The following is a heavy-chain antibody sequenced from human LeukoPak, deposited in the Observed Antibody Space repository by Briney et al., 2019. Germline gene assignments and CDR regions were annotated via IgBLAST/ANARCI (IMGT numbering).Heavy chain of an antibody. V-gene: IGHV3-74*01. CDR1: GFTFTTLW. CDR3: ARDLRGSPDR. J-gene: IGHJ5*02. Sequence: GGSLRLSCAASGFTFTTLWMNWVRQVPGKGLVWVSLINPDGSTTTYADSVKGRFTISRDNAKNTVYLQMNSLRGEDTAVYYCARDLRGSPDRWGQGTLVTVSS. D-gene: IGHD3-16*01. CDR2: INPDGSTT.